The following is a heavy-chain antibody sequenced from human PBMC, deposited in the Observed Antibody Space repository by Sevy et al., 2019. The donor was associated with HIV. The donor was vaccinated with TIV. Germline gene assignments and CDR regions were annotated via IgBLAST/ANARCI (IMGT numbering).Heavy chain of an antibody. Sequence: ASVKVSCKSSGYTFTSYDIHWVRQATGQGLEWMGWMSPKSGNTGYAEKFQGRVTMTRDTSISTAYMELNSLRAEDTAVYYCARVGGCSSTSCFAYWFDPWGQGTLVTVSS. CDR3: ARVGGCSSTSCFAYWFDP. V-gene: IGHV1-8*01. D-gene: IGHD2-2*01. CDR2: MSPKSGNT. J-gene: IGHJ5*02. CDR1: GYTFTSYD.